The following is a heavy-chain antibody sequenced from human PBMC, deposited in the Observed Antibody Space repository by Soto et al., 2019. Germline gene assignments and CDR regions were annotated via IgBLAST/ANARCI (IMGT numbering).Heavy chain of an antibody. CDR3: ARDRYDSRGYSSGSPHY. Sequence: GASVKVSCKASGYTFTSYYMHWVRQAPGQGLEWMGIINPSGGSTSYAQKFQGRVTMTRDTSTSTVYMELSSLRSEDTAVYYCARDRYDSRGYSSGSPHYGGQGPLVTVS. V-gene: IGHV1-46*01. J-gene: IGHJ4*02. D-gene: IGHD3-22*01. CDR1: GYTFTSYY. CDR2: INPSGGST.